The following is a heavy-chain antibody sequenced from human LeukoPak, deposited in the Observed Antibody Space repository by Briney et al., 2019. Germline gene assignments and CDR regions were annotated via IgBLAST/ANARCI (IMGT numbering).Heavy chain of an antibody. D-gene: IGHD3-10*01. J-gene: IGHJ5*02. CDR2: IYYSGST. CDR3: ARGLMVRRLLWFDP. Sequence: PSETLSLTCTVSGGSISSYYWSWIRQPPGKGLEWIGYIYYSGSTNYNPSLKSRVTISVDTSKNQFSLKLSSVTAADTAVYYCARGLMVRRLLWFDPWGQGTLVTVSS. V-gene: IGHV4-59*01. CDR1: GGSISSYY.